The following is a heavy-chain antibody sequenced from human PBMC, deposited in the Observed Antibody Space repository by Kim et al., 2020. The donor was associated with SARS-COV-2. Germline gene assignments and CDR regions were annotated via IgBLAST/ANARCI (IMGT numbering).Heavy chain of an antibody. J-gene: IGHJ4*02. CDR3: AKDRAGVVVITALHY. Sequence: DSGKGRSTISRDNSKNTLYLQMNSRGAEDTAVYYCAKDRAGVVVITALHYWGQGTLVTVSS. V-gene: IGHV3-23*02. D-gene: IGHD3-22*01.